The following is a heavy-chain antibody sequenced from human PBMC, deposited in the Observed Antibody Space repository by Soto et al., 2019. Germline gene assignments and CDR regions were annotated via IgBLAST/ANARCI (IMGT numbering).Heavy chain of an antibody. J-gene: IGHJ4*02. Sequence: GSLKISCAVSGITVSSYYMSWVRQAAGKGLEWVSVIYAGTITYYADSVKGRFTIYRDNSKNTLNLEMNSLRVEDTAVYYCARIPYDNSGTIFDYWGQGTLVTVSS. V-gene: IGHV3-53*01. CDR3: ARIPYDNSGTIFDY. CDR1: GITVSSYY. CDR2: IYAGTIT. D-gene: IGHD3-22*01.